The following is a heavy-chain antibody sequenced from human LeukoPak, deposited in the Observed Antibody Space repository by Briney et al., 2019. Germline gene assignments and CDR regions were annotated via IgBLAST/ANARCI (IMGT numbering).Heavy chain of an antibody. J-gene: IGHJ6*03. CDR2: MNPNRGNT. CDR3: ARGRRELERRSYYYYYYYMDV. Sequence: GASVKVSCKASGYTFTGYYMHWVRQATGQGLEWMGWMNPNRGNTGYAQKFQGRVTMTRNTSISTAYMELSSLRSEDTAVYYCARGRRELERRSYYYYYYYMDVWGKGTTVTVSS. D-gene: IGHD1-1*01. V-gene: IGHV1-8*02. CDR1: GYTFTGYY.